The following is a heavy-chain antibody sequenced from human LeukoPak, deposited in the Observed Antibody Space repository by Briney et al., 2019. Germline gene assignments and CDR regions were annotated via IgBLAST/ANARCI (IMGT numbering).Heavy chain of an antibody. V-gene: IGHV3-48*03. CDR2: ISSSGNTR. J-gene: IGHJ3*02. CDR3: ARDQSYAFDI. CDR1: EMMFSSYE. Sequence: GGSLRLSCAASEMMFSSYEMNWVRQAPGKGLEWLSYISSSGNTRHYADAVKGRFTISRDNAKKSVHLEMNSLRAEDAAVYYCARDQSYAFDIWGQGTMVSVSS.